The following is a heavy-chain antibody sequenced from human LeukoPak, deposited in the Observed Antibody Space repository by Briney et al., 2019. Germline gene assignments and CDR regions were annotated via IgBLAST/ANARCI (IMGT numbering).Heavy chain of an antibody. CDR1: GVSFSGYY. Sequence: SETLSLTCAVYGVSFSGYYRSWIRQPPGKGLEWIGYIYYSGSTNYNPSLKSRVTISVDTSKSQFSLKLSSVTAADTAVYYCASLYYYDSSGYYHFDYWGQGTLVTVSS. J-gene: IGHJ4*02. CDR3: ASLYYYDSSGYYHFDY. V-gene: IGHV4-59*01. CDR2: IYYSGST. D-gene: IGHD3-22*01.